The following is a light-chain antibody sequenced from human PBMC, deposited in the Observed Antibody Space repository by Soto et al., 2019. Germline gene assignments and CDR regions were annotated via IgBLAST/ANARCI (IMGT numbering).Light chain of an antibody. CDR1: QSVSSN. CDR3: QQYFNWPRT. J-gene: IGKJ1*01. CDR2: GAS. Sequence: EIVLTQSPATLSLSPGERATLSCRASQSVSSNLAWYQQKPGQAPRLLIYGASTRDTGIPARFSGSGSGTDFTLTISSLEPEDFAVYYCQQYFNWPRTFGQGTKV. V-gene: IGKV3-11*01.